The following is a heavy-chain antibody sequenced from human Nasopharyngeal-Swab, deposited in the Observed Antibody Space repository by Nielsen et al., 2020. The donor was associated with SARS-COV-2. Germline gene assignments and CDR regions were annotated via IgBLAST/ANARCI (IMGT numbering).Heavy chain of an antibody. Sequence: WIRQPPGKGLEWIGYIYHSGSTYYNPSLKSRVTISVDRSKNQFSLKLSSVTAADTAVHYWARATEGEGKEDGGQGTMGTVSS. CDR2: IYHSGST. V-gene: IGHV4-30-2*01. D-gene: IGHD3-10*01. J-gene: IGHJ4*02. CDR3: ARATEGEGKED.